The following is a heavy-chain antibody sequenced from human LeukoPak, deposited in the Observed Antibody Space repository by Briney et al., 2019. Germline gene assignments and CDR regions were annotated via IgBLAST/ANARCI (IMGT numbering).Heavy chain of an antibody. V-gene: IGHV3-66*01. CDR2: IYSGGST. Sequence: GGSLRLSCAASGFTVSSNYMSWVRQAPGKGLEWVSVIYSGGSTYYSDSVKGRFTISRDNSKNTLYLQMNSLRAEDTAVYYCARDNWNDGNYYGMDVWGQGTTVTVSS. CDR3: ARDNWNDGNYYGMDV. CDR1: GFTVSSNY. J-gene: IGHJ6*02. D-gene: IGHD1-20*01.